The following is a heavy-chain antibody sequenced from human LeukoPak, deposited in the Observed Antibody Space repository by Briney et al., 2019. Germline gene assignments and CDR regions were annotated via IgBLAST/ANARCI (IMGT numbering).Heavy chain of an antibody. CDR1: GGSVSSGSYY. J-gene: IGHJ5*02. Sequence: SETLSLTCTVSGGSVSSGSYYWSWIRQPPGKGLEWIGYIYYSGSTNYNPSLKSRVTMSLDTSKKQFSLKLGSVTAADTAVYYCARDLSDFWSGYYRNHWFDPCGQGTLVTVSS. V-gene: IGHV4-61*01. CDR3: ARDLSDFWSGYYRNHWFDP. CDR2: IYYSGST. D-gene: IGHD3-3*01.